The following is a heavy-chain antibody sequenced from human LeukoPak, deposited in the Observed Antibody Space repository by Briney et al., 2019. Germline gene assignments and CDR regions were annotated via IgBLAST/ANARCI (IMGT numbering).Heavy chain of an antibody. CDR1: GFTFSSYS. J-gene: IGHJ3*02. Sequence: KPGGSLGLSCAASGFTFSSYSMNWVRQAPGKGLEWVSSISSSSSYIYYADSVKGRFTISRDNAKNSLYLQMNSLRAEDTAVYYCASYYGNDAFDIWGQGTMVTVSS. CDR2: ISSSSSYI. D-gene: IGHD3-16*01. CDR3: ASYYGNDAFDI. V-gene: IGHV3-21*01.